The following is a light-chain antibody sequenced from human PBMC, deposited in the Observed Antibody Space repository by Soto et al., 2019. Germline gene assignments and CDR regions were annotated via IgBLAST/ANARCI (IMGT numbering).Light chain of an antibody. CDR2: GNS. J-gene: IGLJ1*01. Sequence: QSVLTQPPSVSGAPGQRVTISCTGSSSNIGAGYDVHWYQQLPGTAPKLLIYGNSNRPSGVPDRFSGSKSGTSASLAIPGLQAEDEADYYCQSYDSSISGYVFGTGTKVTVL. V-gene: IGLV1-40*01. CDR3: QSYDSSISGYV. CDR1: SSNIGAGYD.